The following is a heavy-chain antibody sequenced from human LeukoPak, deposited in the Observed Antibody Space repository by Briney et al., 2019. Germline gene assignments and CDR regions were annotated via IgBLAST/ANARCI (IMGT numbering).Heavy chain of an antibody. CDR3: ARDPYQLQAFDI. D-gene: IGHD2-2*01. CDR2: ISSGGSTI. J-gene: IGHJ3*02. CDR1: GFTFSNYG. Sequence: GGSLRLSCADSGFTFSNYGMNWVRQAPGKGLEWVSYISSGGSTIHYADSVKGRFTISRDNAKNSLYLQMNSLRAEDTAVYYCARDPYQLQAFDIWGQGTMVTVSS. V-gene: IGHV3-48*04.